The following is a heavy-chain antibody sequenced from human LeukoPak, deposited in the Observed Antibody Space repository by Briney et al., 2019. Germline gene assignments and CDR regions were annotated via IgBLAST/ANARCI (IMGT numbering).Heavy chain of an antibody. J-gene: IGHJ4*02. V-gene: IGHV3-48*01. Sequence: GGSLRLSCAASAFTFSDYSMNWVRQAPGTGLEWVSYISGRSSNIYYADSVKGRFTISRDNAKSSMYLQMNSLRAEDTAVYYCARDRLKSGSYYFDYWGQGTLVTVSS. CDR3: ARDRLKSGSYYFDY. CDR2: ISGRSSNI. CDR1: AFTFSDYS. D-gene: IGHD1-26*01.